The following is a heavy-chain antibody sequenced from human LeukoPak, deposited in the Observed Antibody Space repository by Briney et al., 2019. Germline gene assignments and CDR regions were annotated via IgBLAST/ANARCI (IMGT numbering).Heavy chain of an antibody. CDR2: IYYSGST. CDR3: ARSSGGYSYGTGTFDY. V-gene: IGHV4-59*01. CDR1: GGSISSYY. D-gene: IGHD5-18*01. J-gene: IGHJ4*02. Sequence: SSETLSPTCTVSGGSISSYYWSWIRQPPGKGLEWIGYIYYSGSTNYNPSLKSRVTISVDTSKNQFSLKLSSVTAADTAVYYCARSSGGYSYGTGTFDYWGQGTLVTVSS.